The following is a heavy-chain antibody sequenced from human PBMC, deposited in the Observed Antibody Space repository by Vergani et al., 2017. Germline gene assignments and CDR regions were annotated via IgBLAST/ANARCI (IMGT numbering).Heavy chain of an antibody. D-gene: IGHD6-19*01. V-gene: IGHV3-33*01. CDR2: IWYDGSNK. Sequence: QVQLVESGGGVVQPGRSLRLSCAASGFTFSSYGMHWVRQAPGKGLEWVAVIWYDGSNKYYADSVKGRFTISRDNSNITLYLQMNSLRAEDTAVYYCARGAYSSGREAYAFDIWGQGTMVTVSS. J-gene: IGHJ3*02. CDR3: ARGAYSSGREAYAFDI. CDR1: GFTFSSYG.